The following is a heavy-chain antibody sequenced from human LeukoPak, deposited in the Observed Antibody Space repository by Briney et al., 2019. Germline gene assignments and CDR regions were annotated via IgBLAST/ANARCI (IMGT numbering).Heavy chain of an antibody. CDR2: ISYDGSNK. CDR1: GFTFSSYA. D-gene: IGHD3-22*01. Sequence: GRSLRLSCAASGFTFSSYAMHWVRQAPGKGLEWVAVISYDGSNKYYADSVKGRFTISRDNSKNTLCLQMNSLRAEDTAVYYCARDNRHYDSSGYLDYWGQGTLVTVSS. CDR3: ARDNRHYDSSGYLDY. V-gene: IGHV3-30*04. J-gene: IGHJ4*02.